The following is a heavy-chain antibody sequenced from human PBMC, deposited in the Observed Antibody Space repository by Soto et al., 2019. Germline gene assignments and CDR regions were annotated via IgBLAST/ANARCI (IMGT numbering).Heavy chain of an antibody. CDR1: GFTFSSYG. J-gene: IGHJ6*02. CDR3: AKSQAVVVPVAIRGYYGMDV. V-gene: IGHV3-30*18. Sequence: GGSLRLSCAASGFTFSSYGMHWVRQAPGKGLEWVAVISYDGSNKYYADSVKGRFTISRDNSKNTLYLQMNSLRAEDTAVYYCAKSQAVVVPVAIRGYYGMDVWGQGTTVTVSS. CDR2: ISYDGSNK. D-gene: IGHD2-2*02.